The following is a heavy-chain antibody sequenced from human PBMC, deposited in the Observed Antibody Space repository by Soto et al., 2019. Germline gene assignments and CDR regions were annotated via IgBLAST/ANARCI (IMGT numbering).Heavy chain of an antibody. CDR3: ARHGSN. J-gene: IGHJ4*02. CDR2: IYYSGIT. Sequence: PSETLSLTCTVSGVSISNSSYYWGWIHRPPGKGLEWIGTIYYSGITYYNPSLKSRVTISVDTSKNQSSLKLTSVTAADTAVYYCARHGSNWGQGTLVTVSS. CDR1: GVSISNSSYY. V-gene: IGHV4-39*01.